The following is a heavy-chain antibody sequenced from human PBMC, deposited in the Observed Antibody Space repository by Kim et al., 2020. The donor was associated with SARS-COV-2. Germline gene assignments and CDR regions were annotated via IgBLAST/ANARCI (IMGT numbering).Heavy chain of an antibody. CDR2: IYYSGST. J-gene: IGHJ4*02. D-gene: IGHD6-19*01. V-gene: IGHV4-39*07. CDR3: ARDRKAVAGKTRSYFDY. CDR1: GGSISSSSYY. Sequence: SETLSLTCTVSGGSISSSSYYWGWIRQPPGKGLEWIGSIYYSGSTYYNPSLKSRVTISVDTSKNQFSLKLSSVTAADTAVYYCARDRKAVAGKTRSYFDYWGQGTLVTVSS.